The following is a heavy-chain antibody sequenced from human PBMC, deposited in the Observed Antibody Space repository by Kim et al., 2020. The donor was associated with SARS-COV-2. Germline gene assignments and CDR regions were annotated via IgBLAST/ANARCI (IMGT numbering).Heavy chain of an antibody. J-gene: IGHJ6*02. CDR3: AREGVVAATPIYGMDV. Sequence: GGSLRLSCAASGFTFSSYSMNWVRQAPGKGLEWVSYISSSSSTIYYADSVKGRFTISRDNAKNSLYLQMNSLRDEDTAVYYCAREGVVAATPIYGMDVWGQGTTVTVSS. CDR2: ISSSSSTI. D-gene: IGHD2-15*01. CDR1: GFTFSSYS. V-gene: IGHV3-48*02.